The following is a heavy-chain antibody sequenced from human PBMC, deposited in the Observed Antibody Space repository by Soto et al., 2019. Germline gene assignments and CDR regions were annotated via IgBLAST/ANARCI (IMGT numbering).Heavy chain of an antibody. J-gene: IGHJ4*02. D-gene: IGHD3-10*01. CDR2: IRSKANSYAT. V-gene: IGHV3-73*01. Sequence: GSLRLSCAASGFTFSGSAMHWVRQASGKGLEWVGRIRSKANSYATAYAASVKGRFTISRDDSKNTAYLQMNSLKTEDTAVYYCTRRTYGSGSYYVNWGQGTLVTVSS. CDR1: GFTFSGSA. CDR3: TRRTYGSGSYYVN.